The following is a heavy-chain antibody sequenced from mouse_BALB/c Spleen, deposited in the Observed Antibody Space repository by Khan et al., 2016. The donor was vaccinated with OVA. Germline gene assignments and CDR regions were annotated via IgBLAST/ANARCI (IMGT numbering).Heavy chain of an antibody. D-gene: IGHD2-1*01. Sequence: QVQLKQSGPGLVAPSQSLSITCTVSGFSLTSYGVNWVRQPPGKGLEWLGGIWGDGSTNYHSALKSRLNISKDNSKSQVFLKLISLQTDDTATYYCARIEYYGNFYAMDYGGQGTSVTVSS. CDR3: ARIEYYGNFYAMDY. J-gene: IGHJ4*01. CDR2: IWGDGST. V-gene: IGHV2-3*01. CDR1: GFSLTSYG.